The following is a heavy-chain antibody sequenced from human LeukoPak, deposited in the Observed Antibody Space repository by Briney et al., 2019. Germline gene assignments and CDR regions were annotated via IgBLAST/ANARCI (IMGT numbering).Heavy chain of an antibody. CDR1: GFSFSSFA. J-gene: IGHJ5*02. CDR2: ITGGHYPT. V-gene: IGHV3-23*01. D-gene: IGHD4-17*01. CDR3: TKDPNGDYVGAFEP. Sequence: GGSLRLSCAASGFSFSSFAMTWVRQAPGKGLEWVSSITGGHYPTYNTDSVKGRFTISRDNSKNTLYLQMNSLRADDTAVYYCTKDPNGDYVGAFEPWGQGTLVTVPS.